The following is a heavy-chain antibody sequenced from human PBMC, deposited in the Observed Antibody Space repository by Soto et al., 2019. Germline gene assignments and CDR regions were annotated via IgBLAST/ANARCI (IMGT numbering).Heavy chain of an antibody. J-gene: IGHJ5*02. D-gene: IGHD2-15*01. CDR1: GGSISSYY. Sequence: SETLSLTCTVSGGSISSYYWSWIRQPPGKGLEWIGYIYYNEITNYNPSLKSRVAISVDTSKNQFSLKLSSVTAADTAMYYCARINNKICSLPWGDALPVTVSS. CDR3: ARINNKICSLP. V-gene: IGHV4-59*01. CDR2: IYYNEIT.